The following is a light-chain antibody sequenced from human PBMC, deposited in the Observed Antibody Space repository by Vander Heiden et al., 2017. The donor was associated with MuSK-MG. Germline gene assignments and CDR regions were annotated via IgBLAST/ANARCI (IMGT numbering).Light chain of an antibody. CDR3: QQYYNWPPYT. Sequence: EVVMTQSPVTLSVSPGERATLSCRASQSVSSNLAWYQQKPGQAPRLLIYGAYTRANGIPEFTLTISSRQPEDFAVYFCQQYYNWPPYTFGQGTKLDIK. CDR1: QSVSSN. J-gene: IGKJ2*01. CDR2: GAY. V-gene: IGKV3-15*01.